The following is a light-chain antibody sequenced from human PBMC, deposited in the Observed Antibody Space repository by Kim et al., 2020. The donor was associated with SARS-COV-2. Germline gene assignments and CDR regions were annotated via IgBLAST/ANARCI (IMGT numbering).Light chain of an antibody. V-gene: IGKV1-27*01. J-gene: IGKJ1*01. CDR2: DAS. CDR3: EKNIVAPLT. CDR1: QGISNS. Sequence: DIQMTQSPSSLSASVGDRATITCRASQGISNSFAWYQQKPGKGPKVLIYDASTLQSGVPSRFSGSGSGTDFTLTISSLQPEDVATYYCEKNIVAPLTLVPGTKVGIK.